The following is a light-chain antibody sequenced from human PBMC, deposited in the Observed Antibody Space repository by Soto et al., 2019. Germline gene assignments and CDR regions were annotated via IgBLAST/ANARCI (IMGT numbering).Light chain of an antibody. CDR1: SSDVGTYTL. J-gene: IGLJ1*01. CDR3: SSYAGAITFYV. Sequence: QSALTQPASVSGSPGQSITISCTGTSSDVGTYTLVSWYQQHPGKAPKLVIYEVNKRPAGVSKRFSGSKSGDTASLTISGLQAEDDADYSCSSYAGAITFYVFGTGTKLTVL. CDR2: EVN. V-gene: IGLV2-23*02.